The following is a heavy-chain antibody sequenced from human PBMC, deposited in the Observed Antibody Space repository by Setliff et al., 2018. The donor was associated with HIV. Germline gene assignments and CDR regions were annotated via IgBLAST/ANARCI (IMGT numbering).Heavy chain of an antibody. Sequence: PGESLTLSCKGSGYRFASYWIGWVRQMPGKGLEWMGIIYPGDSATRYSPSFQGQVTISADKSISTAYLHWSSLKASDTAMYFCARLPTGDHHFYFWGEGTLVTVSS. J-gene: IGHJ4*02. CDR3: ARLPTGDHHFYF. CDR2: IYPGDSAT. D-gene: IGHD7-27*01. CDR1: GYRFASYW. V-gene: IGHV5-51*01.